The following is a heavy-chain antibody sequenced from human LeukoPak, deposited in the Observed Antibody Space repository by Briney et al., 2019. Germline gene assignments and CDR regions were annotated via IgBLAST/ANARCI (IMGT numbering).Heavy chain of an antibody. V-gene: IGHV3-48*02. J-gene: IGHJ3*01. CDR1: GFTFSTYG. CDR2: ISYSDTAK. D-gene: IGHD3-22*01. Sequence: GGSLRLSCAASGFTFSTYGMSWVRQAPGKGLEWLSYISYSDTAKYYADSVKGRFTISRDNAENPLHLQMNSLRDEDTAVYYCARYFDRSGFYRDAFDVWGQGTMVTVSS. CDR3: ARYFDRSGFYRDAFDV.